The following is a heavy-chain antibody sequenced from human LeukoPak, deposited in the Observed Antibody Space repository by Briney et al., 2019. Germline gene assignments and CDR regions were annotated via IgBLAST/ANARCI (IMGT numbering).Heavy chain of an antibody. J-gene: IGHJ4*02. Sequence: GGSLRLSCAASGFTFSSYWMSWVRQAPGKGLEWVANTGQGGTENYYVDSVKGRFTISRDNAKNSVFLQMNSLRADDTAVYYCVRDWGGGSCYWGQGTLVTVSS. CDR1: GFTFSSYW. V-gene: IGHV3-7*01. CDR2: TGQGGTEN. D-gene: IGHD2-15*01. CDR3: VRDWGGGSCY.